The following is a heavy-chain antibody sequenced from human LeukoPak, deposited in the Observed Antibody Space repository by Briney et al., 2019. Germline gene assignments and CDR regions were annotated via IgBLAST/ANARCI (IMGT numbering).Heavy chain of an antibody. Sequence: ASVKVSCKASGGTFSSYAISWVRQAPGQGLEWMGGIIPIFGTANYAQKFQGRVTITADESTSTAYMELSSLRSEDTAVYCCARVGHGDLYFDYWGQGTLVTVSS. CDR3: ARVGHGDLYFDY. D-gene: IGHD4-17*01. CDR2: IIPIFGTA. V-gene: IGHV1-69*13. J-gene: IGHJ4*02. CDR1: GGTFSSYA.